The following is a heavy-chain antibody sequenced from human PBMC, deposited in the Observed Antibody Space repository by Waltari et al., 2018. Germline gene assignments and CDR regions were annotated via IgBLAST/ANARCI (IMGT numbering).Heavy chain of an antibody. V-gene: IGHV3-7*01. CDR3: ARVRSGGSCLDY. J-gene: IGHJ4*02. CDR1: GFTFSSYW. D-gene: IGHD2-15*01. Sequence: EVQLVESGAGFVQPGGSLRLSCAASGFTFSSYWMSWVRQAPGKGLEWGANIKHDGSEKYYVDSVKGRFTISKDNAKNSLNLQMNSLRAEDTAVYYCARVRSGGSCLDYWGQGTLVTVSS. CDR2: IKHDGSEK.